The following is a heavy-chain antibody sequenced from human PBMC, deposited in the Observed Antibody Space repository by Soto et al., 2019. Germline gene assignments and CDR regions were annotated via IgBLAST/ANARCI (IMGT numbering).Heavy chain of an antibody. CDR1: GFTFSDHY. D-gene: IGHD3-22*01. Sequence: GSLRLSCAASGFTFSDHYMDWVRQAPGKGLEWVGRTRNKANSYTTEYAASVKGRFTISRDDSKNSLYLQMNSLKTEDTAVYYCARAGKYYDSSGYFDYWGQGTLVTVSS. CDR3: ARAGKYYDSSGYFDY. J-gene: IGHJ4*02. CDR2: TRNKANSYTT. V-gene: IGHV3-72*01.